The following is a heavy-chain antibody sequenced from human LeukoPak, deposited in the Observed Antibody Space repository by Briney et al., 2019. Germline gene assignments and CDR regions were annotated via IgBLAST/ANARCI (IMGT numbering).Heavy chain of an antibody. CDR3: AVVGATGRQFDY. J-gene: IGHJ4*02. CDR1: GGSISSYY. CDR2: IYYSGST. D-gene: IGHD1-26*01. V-gene: IGHV4-59*01. Sequence: SETLSLTCTVSGGSISSYYWSWIRQPPGKGLEWIGYIYYSGSTNYNPSLKSRVTISVDTSKNQFSLKLSSVTAADTAVYYCAVVGATGRQFDYWGQGTLVTVSS.